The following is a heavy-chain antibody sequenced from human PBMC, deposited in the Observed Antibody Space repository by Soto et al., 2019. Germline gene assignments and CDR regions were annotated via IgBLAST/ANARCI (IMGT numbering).Heavy chain of an antibody. CDR2: IIPILGIA. CDR1: GGTFSSYT. J-gene: IGHJ1*01. CDR3: AADVFLDSSVSIKH. D-gene: IGHD3-22*01. V-gene: IGHV1-69*02. Sequence: SVKVSCKASGGTFSSYTISWVRQAPGQGLEWMGRIIPILGIANYAQKFQERVTITRDMSTSTAYMELSSLRSEDTAVYYCAADVFLDSSVSIKHWGQGTLVTVSS.